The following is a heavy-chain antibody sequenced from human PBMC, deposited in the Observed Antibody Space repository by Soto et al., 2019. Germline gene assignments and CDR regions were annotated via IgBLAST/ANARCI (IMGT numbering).Heavy chain of an antibody. D-gene: IGHD2-8*01. J-gene: IGHJ6*02. CDR1: GYSFTDYH. V-gene: IGHV1-2*04. CDR2: INPKSGGT. Sequence: AAVKVSCKASGYSFTDYHIHWVRQAPGQGLEWLGRINPKSGGTSTAQKFQGWVTMTTDTSISTASMELTRLTSDDTAIYYCARGDSTDCSNGVCSFFYNHDMDVWGQGTTVTVSS. CDR3: ARGDSTDCSNGVCSFFYNHDMDV.